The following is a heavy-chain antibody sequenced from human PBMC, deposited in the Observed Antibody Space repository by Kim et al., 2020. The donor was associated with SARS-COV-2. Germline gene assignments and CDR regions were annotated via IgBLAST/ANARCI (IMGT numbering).Heavy chain of an antibody. CDR2: ISPDGTST. Sequence: GGSLRLSCAASGFTFSGYWMHWVRQAPGKGPVWVSRISPDGTSTTYADSVQGRFTISRDNAKNTLYLQMHSLTADDTAIYYGTRGGADGGYSTWGYWGQGTLVTVSS. V-gene: IGHV3-74*01. CDR3: TRGGADGGYSTWGY. CDR1: GFTFSGYW. D-gene: IGHD2-21*02. J-gene: IGHJ4*02.